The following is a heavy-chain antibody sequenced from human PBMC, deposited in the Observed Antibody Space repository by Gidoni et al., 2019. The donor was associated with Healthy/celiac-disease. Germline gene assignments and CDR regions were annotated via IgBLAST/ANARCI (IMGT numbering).Heavy chain of an antibody. J-gene: IGHJ3*02. Sequence: HLQLQESGSGLVKPSQTLSLTCAVSGCSISSGGYSWSWIRQPPGKGLEWIGYIYHSGSTYYNPSLKSRVTISVDRSKNQFSLKLSSVTAADTAVYYCARVTTRGGAFDIWGQGTMVTVSS. V-gene: IGHV4-30-2*01. CDR2: IYHSGST. CDR1: GCSISSGGYS. D-gene: IGHD4-4*01. CDR3: ARVTTRGGAFDI.